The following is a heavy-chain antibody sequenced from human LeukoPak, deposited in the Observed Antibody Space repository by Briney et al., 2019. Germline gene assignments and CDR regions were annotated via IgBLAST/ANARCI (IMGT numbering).Heavy chain of an antibody. V-gene: IGHV3-23*01. CDR3: AKKYSTGLDP. J-gene: IGHJ5*02. CDR1: GFTFSSYN. D-gene: IGHD1-26*01. Sequence: PGGSLRLSCAASGFTFSSYNMNWVRQAPGKGLEWVSDINGSGGSTYYTDSVKGRFTISRDNSKNTLYLQMNSLRAEETAIYYCAKKYSTGLDPWGQGTLVTVSS. CDR2: INGSGGST.